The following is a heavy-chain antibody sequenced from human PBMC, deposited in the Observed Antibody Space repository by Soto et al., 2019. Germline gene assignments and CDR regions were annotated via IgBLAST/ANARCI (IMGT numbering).Heavy chain of an antibody. V-gene: IGHV4-4*02. J-gene: IGHJ5*02. CDR1: SGSISSSNW. CDR2: IYHSGST. D-gene: IGHD4-4*01. Sequence: QVQLQESGPGLVKPSGTLSLTCAVSSGSISSSNWWSWVRQPPGKGLEWIGEIYHSGSTNYNPSLKSRVTRSVDKSKNQFSLKVSSVPAAETAVYYCARGSSQTYYSNYVFDLWGQGTLVTVSS. CDR3: ARGSSQTYYSNYVFDL.